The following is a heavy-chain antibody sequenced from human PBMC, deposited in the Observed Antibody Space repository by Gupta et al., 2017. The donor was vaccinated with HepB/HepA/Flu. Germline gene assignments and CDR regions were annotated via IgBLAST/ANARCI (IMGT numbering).Heavy chain of an antibody. CDR2: MTNNGRTT. V-gene: IGHV3-74*01. Sequence: EVRLVESGGGLVQPGGSLSLSCAASGFTVTAYWMHWVRHLPGKGLEWVSHMTNNGRTTSYADSVRGRFTISRDDAKNTVYLQMNGLRADDTAIYYCARDGLSTTPFDLWGQGTSGTVS. CDR3: ARDGLSTTPFDL. CDR1: GFTVTAYW. D-gene: IGHD2-15*01. J-gene: IGHJ4*02.